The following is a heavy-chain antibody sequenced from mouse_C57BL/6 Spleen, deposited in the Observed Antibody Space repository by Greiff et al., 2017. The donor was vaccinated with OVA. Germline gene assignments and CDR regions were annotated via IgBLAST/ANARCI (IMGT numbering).Heavy chain of an antibody. CDR2: ILPGSGST. CDR1: GYTFTGYW. CDR3: ARRIYYGKYGNWYFDV. V-gene: IGHV1-9*01. Sequence: VKLQESGAELMKPGASVKLSCKATGYTFTGYWIEWVKQRPGHGLEWIGEILPGSGSTNYNEKFKGKATFTADTSSNTAYMQLSSLTTEDSAIYYCARRIYYGKYGNWYFDVWGTGTTVTVSS. D-gene: IGHD2-1*01. J-gene: IGHJ1*03.